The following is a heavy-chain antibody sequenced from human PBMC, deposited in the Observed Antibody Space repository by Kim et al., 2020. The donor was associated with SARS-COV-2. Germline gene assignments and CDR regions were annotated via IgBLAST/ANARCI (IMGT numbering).Heavy chain of an antibody. D-gene: IGHD3-9*01. J-gene: IGHJ1*01. V-gene: IGHV4-39*01. CDR1: GGSISSSSYY. CDR3: ATPPYYDILTGYSWNEYFQH. CDR2: IYYSGST. Sequence: SETLSLTCTVSGGSISSSSYYWGWIRQPPGKGLEWIGSIYYSGSTYYNPSLKSRVTISVDTSKNQFSLKLSSVTAADTAVYYCATPPYYDILTGYSWNEYFQHWGQGTLVTVSS.